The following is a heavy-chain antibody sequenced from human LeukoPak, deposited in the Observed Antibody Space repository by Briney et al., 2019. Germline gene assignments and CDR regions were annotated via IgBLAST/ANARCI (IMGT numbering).Heavy chain of an antibody. D-gene: IGHD1-26*01. Sequence: GASVKVSCKASGYTFTGYQIYWVRQAPGQGLEWMGWINPKSGGTNYAQKFQDRVTMTSDTSISTAYMELSRLRSDDTAVYYCAMTYIGSYPDYWGQGTLVTVSS. CDR1: GYTFTGYQ. CDR3: AMTYIGSYPDY. V-gene: IGHV1-2*02. J-gene: IGHJ4*02. CDR2: INPKSGGT.